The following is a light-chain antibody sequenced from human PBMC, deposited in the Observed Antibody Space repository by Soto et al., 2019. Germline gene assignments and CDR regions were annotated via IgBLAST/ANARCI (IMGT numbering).Light chain of an antibody. CDR2: DDG. CDR1: NIGSQS. CDR3: QVCHSSNDHCV. V-gene: IGLV3-21*02. Sequence: SYELTQPPSVSVAPGQTARITCGGDNIGSQSVHWYQQRPNQAPVLVVYDDGDRPSGIPERFSGSNSGNTATLTITRAEAGDEADFFCQVCHSSNDHCVFGSGTKVTV. J-gene: IGLJ1*01.